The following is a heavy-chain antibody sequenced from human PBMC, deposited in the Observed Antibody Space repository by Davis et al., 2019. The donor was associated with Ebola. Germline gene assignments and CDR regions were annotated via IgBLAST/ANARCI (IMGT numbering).Heavy chain of an antibody. CDR2: INSDGSST. CDR1: GFTFSSYW. V-gene: IGHV3-74*01. CDR3: ARAVAGTRNGLDY. J-gene: IGHJ4*02. D-gene: IGHD6-19*01. Sequence: GESLKIPCAASGFTFSSYWMHWVRQAPGKGLVWVSRINSDGSSTSYADSVKGRFTISRDNAKNTLYLQMNSLRAEDTAVYYCARAVAGTRNGLDYWGQGTLVTVSS.